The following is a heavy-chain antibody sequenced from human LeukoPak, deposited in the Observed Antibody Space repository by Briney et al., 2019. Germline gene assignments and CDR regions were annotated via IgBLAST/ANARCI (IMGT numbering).Heavy chain of an antibody. V-gene: IGHV3-74*01. CDR1: GNYW. D-gene: IGHD2-15*01. Sequence: PGGSLRLSCAASGNYWMHWVRQAPGKGLVWVSHINSDGSWTSYADSVKGRFTISKDNAKNTVYLQMNSLRAEDTAVYYCARDLSGSFDYWGQGTLVTVSS. CDR2: INSDGSWT. J-gene: IGHJ4*02. CDR3: ARDLSGSFDY.